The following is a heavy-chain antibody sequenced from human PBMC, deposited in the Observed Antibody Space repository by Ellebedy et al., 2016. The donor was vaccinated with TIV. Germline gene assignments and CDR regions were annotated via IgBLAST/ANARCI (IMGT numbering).Heavy chain of an antibody. CDR2: ISGSGDRT. V-gene: IGHV3-23*01. J-gene: IGHJ4*02. CDR3: PKGQRVVTAPFDY. Sequence: GESLKISCAASGFTFSSYAMTWVRQDPGKGLEWVSSISGSGDRTYYTDSVKGRFTISRDNSKNTLYLEMNSLRAEDTALYYCPKGQRVVTAPFDYWGQGTLVTVSS. D-gene: IGHD2-21*02. CDR1: GFTFSSYA.